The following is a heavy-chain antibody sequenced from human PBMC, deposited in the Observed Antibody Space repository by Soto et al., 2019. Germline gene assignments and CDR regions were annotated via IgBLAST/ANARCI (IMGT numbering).Heavy chain of an antibody. CDR2: IYPGDSDT. V-gene: IGHV5-51*01. J-gene: IGHJ4*02. Sequence: GESLKISCKGSGYSFSSYWIGWVRQMPGKGLEWMGIIYPGDSDTRYSPSFQGQVTISADKSISTAYLQWRSLKASDTAMYYCARRPPASSSWYYFDYWGQGTLVTVSS. CDR1: GYSFSSYW. D-gene: IGHD6-13*01. CDR3: ARRPPASSSWYYFDY.